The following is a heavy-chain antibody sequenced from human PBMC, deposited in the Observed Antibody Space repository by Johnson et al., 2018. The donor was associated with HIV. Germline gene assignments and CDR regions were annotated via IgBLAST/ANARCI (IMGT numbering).Heavy chain of an antibody. CDR1: GFTFSSYG. Sequence: QVQLVESGGGVVQPGGSLRLSCAASGFTFSSYGMHWVRQAPGKGLEWVAFIRYDGSHKDYVDSVKGRFTISRDNSKNTLSLQMNIMRDEDTAVYYCAKDSKRELLQGKDAFDFWGQGTMVIVSS. J-gene: IGHJ3*01. CDR3: AKDSKRELLQGKDAFDF. CDR2: IRYDGSHK. V-gene: IGHV3-30*02. D-gene: IGHD3-10*01.